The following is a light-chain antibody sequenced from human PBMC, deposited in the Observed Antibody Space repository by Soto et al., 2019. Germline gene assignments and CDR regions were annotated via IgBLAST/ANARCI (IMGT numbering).Light chain of an antibody. J-gene: IGLJ1*01. Sequence: QSVLAQPASVSGSPGQSITISCTGTSSDVGSYNLVSWYQQHPGKAPKLMVYEVSNRPSGVSNRFSGSKSGNTASLTISGLQAEDEADYYCSSYTSSTAYVFGTG. CDR2: EVS. CDR3: SSYTSSTAYV. V-gene: IGLV2-14*02. CDR1: SSDVGSYNL.